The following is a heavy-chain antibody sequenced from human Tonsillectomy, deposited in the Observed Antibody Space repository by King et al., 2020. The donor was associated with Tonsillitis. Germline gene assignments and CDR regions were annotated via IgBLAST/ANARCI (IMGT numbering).Heavy chain of an antibody. CDR1: GGSISSYY. Sequence: QLQESGPGLVKPSETLSLTCTVSGGSISSYYWSWIRQPPGKGLEWLGYIYYSGSTNYNPSLKSRVTISVDTSKNQFSLKLSSVTAADTAVYYCARRYYGSGNDDAFDIWGQGTMVTVSS. V-gene: IGHV4-59*08. J-gene: IGHJ3*02. CDR3: ARRYYGSGNDDAFDI. D-gene: IGHD3-10*01. CDR2: IYYSGST.